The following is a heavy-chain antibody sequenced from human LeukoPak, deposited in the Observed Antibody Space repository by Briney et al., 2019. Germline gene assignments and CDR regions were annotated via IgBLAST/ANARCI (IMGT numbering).Heavy chain of an antibody. J-gene: IGHJ3*02. Sequence: GGSLRLPCAASGFTFSSYGMHWVRQAPGKGLEWVAVIWYDGSNKYYADSVKGRFTISRDNSKNTLYLQMNSLRAEDTAVYYCAKPHYYDSGGSYIAGAFDIWGQGTMVTVSS. CDR1: GFTFSSYG. V-gene: IGHV3-33*06. D-gene: IGHD3-22*01. CDR3: AKPHYYDSGGSYIAGAFDI. CDR2: IWYDGSNK.